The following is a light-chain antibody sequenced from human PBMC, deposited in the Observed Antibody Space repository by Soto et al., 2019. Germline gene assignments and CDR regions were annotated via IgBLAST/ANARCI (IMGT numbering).Light chain of an antibody. CDR2: AAS. J-gene: IGKJ4*01. Sequence: DIQMTQSPSSLSASVGDRVTITCRASQSISIYLNWYQQKPGKAPKFLIYAASNLQSGVPSRFSGSGSGTDFTLTISRLQPEDFATYYCQQSYSTPPVTFGGGTPVQIK. V-gene: IGKV1-39*01. CDR1: QSISIY. CDR3: QQSYSTPPVT.